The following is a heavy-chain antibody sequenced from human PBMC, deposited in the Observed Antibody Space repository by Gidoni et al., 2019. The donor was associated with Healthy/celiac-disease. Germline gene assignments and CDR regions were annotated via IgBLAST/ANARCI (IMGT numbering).Heavy chain of an antibody. D-gene: IGHD6-19*01. CDR2: ISYSGRT. Sequence: QLQLQESGPGLVKPSETLSLTCTVSGGSISSSGYYWGWIRQPPGKGLEWIGSISYSGRTYYNPSLKSRVTISADTSKNQFSLKLSSVTAADTAVYYCARLSTGGSGWYEDAFDIWGQGTMVAVSS. V-gene: IGHV4-39*01. J-gene: IGHJ3*02. CDR3: ARLSTGGSGWYEDAFDI. CDR1: GGSISSSGYY.